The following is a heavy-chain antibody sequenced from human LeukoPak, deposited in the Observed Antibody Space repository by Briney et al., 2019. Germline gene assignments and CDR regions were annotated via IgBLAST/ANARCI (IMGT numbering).Heavy chain of an antibody. CDR1: GGSFSGYY. Sequence: SETLSLTCAVYGGSFSGYYWSWIRQPPGKGLEWIGEINHSGSTNYNPSLKSRVTISVDTSKNQFSLKLSSVTAADTAVYYCARDGITMVRGVTPGWFDPWGQGTLVTVSS. J-gene: IGHJ5*02. CDR2: INHSGST. CDR3: ARDGITMVRGVTPGWFDP. V-gene: IGHV4-34*01. D-gene: IGHD3-10*01.